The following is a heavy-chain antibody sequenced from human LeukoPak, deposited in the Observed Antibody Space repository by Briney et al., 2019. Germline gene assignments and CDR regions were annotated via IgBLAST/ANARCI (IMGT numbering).Heavy chain of an antibody. Sequence: PGGSLRLSCAASGFTFSSYGMHWVRQAPGKGLEWVAFIRYDGSNKYYVDSVKGRFTISRDNSKNTLYLQMNSLRAEDTAVYYCAVNAYYYDSSGYYPFDYWGQGTLVTVSS. J-gene: IGHJ4*02. CDR3: AVNAYYYDSSGYYPFDY. V-gene: IGHV3-30*02. CDR2: IRYDGSNK. D-gene: IGHD3-22*01. CDR1: GFTFSSYG.